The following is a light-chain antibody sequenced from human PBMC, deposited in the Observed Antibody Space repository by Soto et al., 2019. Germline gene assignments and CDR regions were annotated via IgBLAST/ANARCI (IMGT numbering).Light chain of an antibody. CDR2: DAS. CDR1: QTINIW. V-gene: IGKV1-5*01. Sequence: DIQLTQFPSTLSASVGDRVTITCRARQTINIWLAWYQQKPGKAPKLLIYDASILASGVSPRFSGSGSGTQFNLTISSLQPDDFATYYCQQYNSYRTFGQGTRVEIK. J-gene: IGKJ1*01. CDR3: QQYNSYRT.